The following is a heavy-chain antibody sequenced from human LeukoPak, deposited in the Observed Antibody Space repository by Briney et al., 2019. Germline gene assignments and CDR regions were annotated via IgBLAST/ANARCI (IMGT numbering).Heavy chain of an antibody. CDR1: GFTYSHNG. CDR3: GKERGESYVHAFDP. Sequence: GGSLRLSCVASGFTYSHNGMHWVRQAPGKGLEWAAFIQYYGNTIFYADSAKGRFTISRDNSKNTLYLQMNSLRTDDTAVYYCGKERGESYVHAFDPWGQGTVVTVSS. D-gene: IGHD3-10*02. V-gene: IGHV3-30*02. CDR2: IQYYGNTI. J-gene: IGHJ5*02.